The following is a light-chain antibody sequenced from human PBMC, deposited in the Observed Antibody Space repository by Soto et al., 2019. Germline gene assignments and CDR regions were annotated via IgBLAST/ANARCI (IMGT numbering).Light chain of an antibody. V-gene: IGLV2-14*01. CDR2: DVS. Sequence: ALTQPGSVSGSTGQSIPISCTRTSSDVGGYNYVSWYQQHPGKAPKLMIYDVSNRPSGVSNRFSGSKSGNTASLTISGLQAEDEADYYCSSYTSSSTLYVFETGTKVTVL. CDR1: SSDVGGYNY. CDR3: SSYTSSSTLYV. J-gene: IGLJ1*01.